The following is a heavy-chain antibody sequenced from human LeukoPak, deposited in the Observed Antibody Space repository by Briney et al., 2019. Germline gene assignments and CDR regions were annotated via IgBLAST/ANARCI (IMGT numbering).Heavy chain of an antibody. D-gene: IGHD5-24*01. CDR1: GFTFSSYA. J-gene: IGHJ4*02. CDR3: AKDDRWLQYND. V-gene: IGHV3-23*01. Sequence: PGGSLRLSCAASGFTFSSYAMSWVRQAPGKGLEWVSAISGSGGSTYYADSVKGRFTISRDNSKNTVYLQMNSLRAEDTAIYYCAKDDRWLQYNDWGQGTLVTVSS. CDR2: ISGSGGST.